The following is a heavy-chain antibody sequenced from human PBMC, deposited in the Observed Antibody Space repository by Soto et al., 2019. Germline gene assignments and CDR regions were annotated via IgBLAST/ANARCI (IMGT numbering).Heavy chain of an antibody. CDR1: GFTFSSYA. Sequence: PGGSLRLSCAASGFTFSSYAMHWVRQAPGKGLEYVSAISSNGGSTYYANSVKGRFTISRDNSKNTLYLQMGSLRAEDMAVYFCARSGAYTYYYHSTGYFFDYWGQGTLVTVSS. CDR3: ARSGAYTYYYHSTGYFFDY. D-gene: IGHD3-22*01. CDR2: ISSNGGST. J-gene: IGHJ4*02. V-gene: IGHV3-64*01.